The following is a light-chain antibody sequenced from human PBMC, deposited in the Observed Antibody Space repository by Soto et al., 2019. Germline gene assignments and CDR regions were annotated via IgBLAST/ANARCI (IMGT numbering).Light chain of an antibody. CDR1: QSVSDN. J-gene: IGKJ5*01. CDR3: QQYNKWTPVT. V-gene: IGKV3-15*01. Sequence: EVLTTQFPAPQYVSPGERVTLSCRASQSVSDNLAWYQQKPGQGPRLLVYRASTRTLGIPARFSGSESGTEFSLTISSLQSEDFAVYYCQQYNKWTPVTFGQGTRLEIK. CDR2: RAS.